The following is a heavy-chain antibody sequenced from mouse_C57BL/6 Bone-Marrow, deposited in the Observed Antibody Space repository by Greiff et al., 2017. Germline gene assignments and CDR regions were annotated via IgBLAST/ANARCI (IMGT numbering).Heavy chain of an antibody. D-gene: IGHD1-1*01. CDR3: ARSGSYYGKDY. CDR2: INPGSGGT. V-gene: IGHV1-54*01. CDR1: GYAFTNYL. Sequence: VQLQQSGAELVRPGTSVKVSCKASGYAFTNYLIEWVKQRPGQGLEWIGVINPGSGGTNYNEKFKGKAPLTADKSSSTAYMQLSSLTYEDSAVYFCARSGSYYGKDYWGQGTTLTVSS. J-gene: IGHJ2*01.